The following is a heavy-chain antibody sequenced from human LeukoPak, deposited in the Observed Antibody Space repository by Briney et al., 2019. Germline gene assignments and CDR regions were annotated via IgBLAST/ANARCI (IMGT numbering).Heavy chain of an antibody. CDR2: IWYDGSNK. D-gene: IGHD3-10*02. CDR1: GFTFSSYG. CDR3: ARSAIYGDYFDY. V-gene: IGHV3-33*01. Sequence: PGGSLRLSCAASGFTFSSYGMHWVRQAPGKGLEWVAVIWYDGSNKYYADSVKGRFTISRDNSKNTLYLQMNSLRAEDTAVYYCARSAIYGDYFDYWGQGTLVTVSS. J-gene: IGHJ4*02.